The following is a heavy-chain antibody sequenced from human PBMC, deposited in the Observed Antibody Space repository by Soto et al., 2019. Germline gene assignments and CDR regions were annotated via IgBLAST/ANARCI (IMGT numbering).Heavy chain of an antibody. Sequence: ESLKISCKGSRYRFSSNYISWVRQVPGKGLEWMGRIDPTDSYTNYSPAFQGHVTISVDKSISTAYLEWSSLKASDTAMYYCARTYYYDNSGYYFYWGQGTLVTVSS. CDR3: ARTYYYDNSGYYFY. D-gene: IGHD3-22*01. CDR1: RYRFSSNY. J-gene: IGHJ4*02. CDR2: IDPTDSYT. V-gene: IGHV5-10-1*01.